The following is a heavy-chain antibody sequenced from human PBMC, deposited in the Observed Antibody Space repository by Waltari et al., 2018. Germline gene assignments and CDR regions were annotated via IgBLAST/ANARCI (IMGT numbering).Heavy chain of an antibody. Sequence: EVQLVESGGGLVQPGGSLSLSCAASGFTLSSFWLHWVRQTPGKGLEWVAGIKQDGSEKYYADSVKGRFTISRDNAKNSLYLQMNSLRAEDTAVYYCATSGWYCFDYWGQGTLVTVSS. CDR1: GFTLSSFW. J-gene: IGHJ4*02. V-gene: IGHV3-7*01. CDR3: ATSGWYCFDY. D-gene: IGHD6-19*01. CDR2: IKQDGSEK.